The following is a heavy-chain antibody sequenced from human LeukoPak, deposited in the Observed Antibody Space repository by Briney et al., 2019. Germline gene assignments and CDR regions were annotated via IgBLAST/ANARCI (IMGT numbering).Heavy chain of an antibody. D-gene: IGHD2-15*01. J-gene: IGHJ4*02. CDR3: ARDFFHGHCSGLSCFLLDY. V-gene: IGHV1-18*04. CDR1: GYIFTRYG. CDR2: ISAHYGNT. Sequence: GASVKVSCKASGYIFTRYGISWVRQAPGQGLEWMGWISAHYGNTNYAKKFQNRVTMATDTSTNKAYMELRSLRPDDTAVYYCARDFFHGHCSGLSCFLLDYWGQGSLVTVSS.